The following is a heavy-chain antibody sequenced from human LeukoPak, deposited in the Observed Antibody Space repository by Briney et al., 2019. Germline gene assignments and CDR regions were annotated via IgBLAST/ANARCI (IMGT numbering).Heavy chain of an antibody. D-gene: IGHD5-12*01. J-gene: IGHJ4*02. Sequence: GGSLRLSCVASGFIFSDYWMRWVRHAPGMGLVEVANIETDGGHKNYADSVKGRFTISRDNARNTLYLQMNSLRVEDTAVYYCGRDIQSGFYTPDYWGQGTLVTVSS. CDR2: IETDGGHK. V-gene: IGHV3-7*01. CDR3: GRDIQSGFYTPDY. CDR1: GFIFSDYW.